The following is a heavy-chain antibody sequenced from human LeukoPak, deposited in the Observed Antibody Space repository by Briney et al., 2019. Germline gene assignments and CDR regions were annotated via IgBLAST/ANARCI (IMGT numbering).Heavy chain of an antibody. CDR3: ARHSRITMVRGVIMP. Sequence: PSETLSLTCTVSGGSISSSSYYWGWIRQPPGKGLEWIGSIYYSGSTNYNPSLKSRVTISVDTSKNQFSLKLSSVTAADTAVYYCARHSRITMVRGVIMPWGQGTLVTVSS. V-gene: IGHV4-39*01. CDR1: GGSISSSSYY. D-gene: IGHD3-10*01. CDR2: IYYSGST. J-gene: IGHJ5*02.